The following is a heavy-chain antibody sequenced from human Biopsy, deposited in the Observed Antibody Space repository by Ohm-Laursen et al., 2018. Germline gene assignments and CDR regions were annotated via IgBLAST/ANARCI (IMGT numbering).Heavy chain of an antibody. J-gene: IGHJ4*02. V-gene: IGHV4-59*01. CDR3: ARLTGDPSY. Sequence: SETLSLTCTVSGGSIKSYYWNWIRQSPGKGLEWIGFIYYTGHTHYNPSLKSRATISVDTSKNQFSLKVISVTAADTAVYYCARLTGDPSYWGQGILVTVSS. D-gene: IGHD7-27*01. CDR2: IYYTGHT. CDR1: GGSIKSYY.